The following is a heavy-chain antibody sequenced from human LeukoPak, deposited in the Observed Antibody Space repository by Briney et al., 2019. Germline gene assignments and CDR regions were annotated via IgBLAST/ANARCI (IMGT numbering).Heavy chain of an antibody. CDR1: GYTFTGYY. V-gene: IGHV1-2*04. CDR3: ARETPEGSSWYYNWFDP. D-gene: IGHD6-13*01. CDR2: INPNSGGT. J-gene: IGHJ5*02. Sequence: ASVKVSCKASGYTFTGYYMHWVRQAPGQGLEWMGWINPNSGGTNYAQKFQGWVTMTRDTSISTAYMELSRLRSDDTAVYYCARETPEGSSWYYNWFDPWGQGTLVTVSS.